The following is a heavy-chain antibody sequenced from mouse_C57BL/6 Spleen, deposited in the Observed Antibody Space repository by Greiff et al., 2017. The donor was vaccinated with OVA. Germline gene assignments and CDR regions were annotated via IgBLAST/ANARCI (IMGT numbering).Heavy chain of an antibody. J-gene: IGHJ4*01. CDR2: IWSGGST. Sequence: VQLQQSGPGLVQPSQSLSITCTVSGFSLNSYGVHWVRQSPGKGLEWLGVIWSGGSTDYNAAFISRLSISKDNSKSQVFFKMNSLQADDTAIYYCARNLPITTVVDYAMDYWGQGTSVTVSS. D-gene: IGHD1-1*01. CDR3: ARNLPITTVVDYAMDY. CDR1: GFSLNSYG. V-gene: IGHV2-2*01.